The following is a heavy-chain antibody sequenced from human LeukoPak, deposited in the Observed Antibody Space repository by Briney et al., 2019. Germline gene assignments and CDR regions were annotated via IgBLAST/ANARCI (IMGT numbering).Heavy chain of an antibody. D-gene: IGHD1-26*01. J-gene: IGHJ3*02. CDR1: GFTFSNYA. Sequence: QPGGSLRLSCAASGFTFSNYAMHWVRQAPGKGLEWVALISYDGSNKYYADSVKGRFTISRDNSKNTLYLQMNSLRAEDTAVYYCARVWDVGRGAFDIWGQGTRVTVSS. CDR2: ISYDGSNK. CDR3: ARVWDVGRGAFDI. V-gene: IGHV3-30-3*01.